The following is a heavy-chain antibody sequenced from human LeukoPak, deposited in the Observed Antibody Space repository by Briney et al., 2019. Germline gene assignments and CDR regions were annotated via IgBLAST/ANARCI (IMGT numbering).Heavy chain of an antibody. J-gene: IGHJ3*02. D-gene: IGHD2/OR15-2a*01. CDR1: GGSFSGYY. CDR2: INHSGST. V-gene: IGHV4-34*01. CDR3: ARGSRRITFATLKGNDAFDI. Sequence: SETLSLTCAVYGGSFSGYYWSWIRQPPGRGLEWIGEINHSGSTNYNPSIKSRVTISVDTSKNQFSLKLSSVTAADTAVYYCARGSRRITFATLKGNDAFDIWGQGTMVTVSS.